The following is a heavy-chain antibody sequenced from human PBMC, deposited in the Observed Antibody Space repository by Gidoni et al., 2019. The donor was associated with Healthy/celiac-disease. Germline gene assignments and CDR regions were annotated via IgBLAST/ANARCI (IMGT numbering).Heavy chain of an antibody. Sequence: EVQLVESGGGLVKPGGSLRLSCASSGFPFSSYSMNWVRQAQGKGLEWVSSISSSSSYIYYADSVKGRFTISRDNAKNSLYLQMNSLRAEDTAVYYCAKEYSSSWYGEGFDYWGQGTLVTVSS. D-gene: IGHD6-13*01. V-gene: IGHV3-21*01. J-gene: IGHJ4*02. CDR2: ISSSSSYI. CDR3: AKEYSSSWYGEGFDY. CDR1: GFPFSSYS.